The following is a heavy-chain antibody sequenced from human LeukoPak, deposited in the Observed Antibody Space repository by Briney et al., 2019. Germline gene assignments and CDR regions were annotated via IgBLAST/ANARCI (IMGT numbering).Heavy chain of an antibody. J-gene: IGHJ4*02. D-gene: IGHD3-22*01. V-gene: IGHV1-69*05. CDR3: ARHDSSGYSSFDY. CDR1: GGAFSSYA. CDR2: IIPVFGTA. Sequence: GASVKVSCKASGGAFSSYAISWVRQAPGQGLEWMGGIIPVFGTANYAQKFQCRVTITTVESTSTAYMELSSLRSEDTAVFYCARHDSSGYSSFDYWGQGTLVTVSS.